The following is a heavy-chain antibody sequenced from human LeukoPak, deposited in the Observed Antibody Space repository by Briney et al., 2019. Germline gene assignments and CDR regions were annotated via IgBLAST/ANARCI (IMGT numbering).Heavy chain of an antibody. CDR1: GGSISSGNYY. D-gene: IGHD4-17*01. Sequence: SQTLSLTCSVSGGSISSGNYYWSWIRQPAGKGLEWIGRIYTSGSTNYNPSLKSRVTISVDTSKNQFSPKLSSVTAADTAVYYCAATGYGSRYYYYYDMDVWGQGTTVTVSS. V-gene: IGHV4-61*02. J-gene: IGHJ6*02. CDR2: IYTSGST. CDR3: AATGYGSRYYYYYDMDV.